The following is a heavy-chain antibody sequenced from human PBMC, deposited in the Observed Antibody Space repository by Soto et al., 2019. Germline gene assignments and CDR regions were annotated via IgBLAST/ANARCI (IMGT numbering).Heavy chain of an antibody. Sequence: GGPLRLSCAGSGFTFGDSYRSWFRQAPGKGLEWLPYISPGSRYPAYAHSAKARFTIARDNAKRALYLQMMSLTAEDTAIYYCVRGGGGGLFDPWGQGTMVTVSS. J-gene: IGHJ5*02. CDR1: GFTFGDSY. CDR3: VRGGGGGLFDP. V-gene: IGHV3-11*06. CDR2: ISPGSRYP. D-gene: IGHD2-15*01.